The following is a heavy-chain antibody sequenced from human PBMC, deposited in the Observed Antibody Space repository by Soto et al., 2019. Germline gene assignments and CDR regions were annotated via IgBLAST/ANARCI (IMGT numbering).Heavy chain of an antibody. J-gene: IGHJ5*02. Sequence: ASVKVSCKAAGGTFSSYAISWVRQAPGQGLEWMGGIIPIFGTANYAQKFQGRVTITADESTSTAYMELSSLRSEDTAVYYCARVVDCSGGSCYPGNWLDPWGQGTLVTVSS. V-gene: IGHV1-69*13. CDR1: GGTFSSYA. CDR3: ARVVDCSGGSCYPGNWLDP. D-gene: IGHD2-15*01. CDR2: IIPIFGTA.